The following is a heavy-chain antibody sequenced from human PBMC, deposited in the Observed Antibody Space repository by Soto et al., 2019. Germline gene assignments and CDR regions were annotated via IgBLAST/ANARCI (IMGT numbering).Heavy chain of an antibody. J-gene: IGHJ6*03. D-gene: IGHD2-15*01. CDR2: IYYSGST. Sequence: QVQLQESGPGLVKPSETLSLTCTVSGGSISSYYWSWIRQPPGKGLEWIGYIYYSGSTNYNPSLKSRVTISVDTSKNQSSLKLNSVTAADTAVYYCARSYRRYCSGSICYSYYYYSMDVWGKGTTVTVAS. CDR1: GGSISSYY. CDR3: ARSYRRYCSGSICYSYYYYSMDV. V-gene: IGHV4-59*01.